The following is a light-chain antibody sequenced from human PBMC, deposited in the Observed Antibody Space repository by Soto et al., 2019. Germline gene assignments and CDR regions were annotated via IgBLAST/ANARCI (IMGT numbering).Light chain of an antibody. CDR2: RTF. J-gene: IGKJ5*01. V-gene: IGKV3-20*01. CDR1: QTIASRY. Sequence: EIVLTQSPGTLSLSPGERATLSCRASQTIASRYLAWYQHQPGQAPRLLIYRTFARAPGIPDRFSGGGSGTDFPLTISTLEREDFAVYSCQQYDTSPPTFGQGTLLYIK. CDR3: QQYDTSPPT.